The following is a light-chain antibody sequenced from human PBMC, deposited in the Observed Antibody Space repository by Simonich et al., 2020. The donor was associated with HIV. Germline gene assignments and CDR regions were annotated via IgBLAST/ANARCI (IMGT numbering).Light chain of an antibody. CDR2: DVS. V-gene: IGLV2-14*03. CDR1: SSDVGGYNY. Sequence: QSALTQPASVSGSPGQSITISCTGTSSDVGGYNYVSWYQQHPGKAPKLMIYDVSNRPSGVSNRFSGSKSGTSASLAITGLQAEDEADYYCQSYDNSLSEWVLGGGTKLTVL. CDR3: QSYDNSLSEWV. J-gene: IGLJ3*02.